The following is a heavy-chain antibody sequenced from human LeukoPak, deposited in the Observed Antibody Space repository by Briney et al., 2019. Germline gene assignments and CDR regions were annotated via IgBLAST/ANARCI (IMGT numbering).Heavy chain of an antibody. V-gene: IGHV4-34*01. J-gene: IGHJ3*02. CDR3: ASLSPYDSSGYYPGRHAFDI. D-gene: IGHD3-22*01. Sequence: PSETLSLTCAVYGGSFSGYYRSWIRQPPGKGLEWIGEINHSGSTNYNPSLKSRVTISVDTSKNQFSLKLSSVTAADTAVYYCASLSPYDSSGYYPGRHAFDIWGQGTMVTVSS. CDR2: INHSGST. CDR1: GGSFSGYY.